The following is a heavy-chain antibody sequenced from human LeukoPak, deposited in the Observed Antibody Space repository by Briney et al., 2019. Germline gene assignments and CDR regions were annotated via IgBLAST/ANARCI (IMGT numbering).Heavy chain of an antibody. CDR2: IRNKADGGTP. Sequence: KPGRSLRLSCTASGFTFGDYTITWIRQAPGKGLDWVGFIRNKADGGTPEYAASVIGRFTISRDDSKSIAYLQMNSLKTDDTAVYYCTRDPPTRYWGQGTLVSVSS. V-gene: IGHV3-49*05. D-gene: IGHD1-26*01. CDR3: TRDPPTRY. CDR1: GFTFGDYT. J-gene: IGHJ4*02.